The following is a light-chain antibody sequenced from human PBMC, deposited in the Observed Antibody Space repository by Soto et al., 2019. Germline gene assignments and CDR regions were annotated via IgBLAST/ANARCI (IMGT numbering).Light chain of an antibody. J-gene: IGKJ5*01. CDR3: QQYNNWPRT. CDR2: GAS. CDR1: QNVDSN. Sequence: EIVLTQSPATLSSFPGDRVTLSCRASQNVDSNYLAWYQQKPGQAPRLLIYGASTRATGIPARFSGSGSGTEFTLTISSLQSEDFAVYYCQQYNNWPRTFGQGTRLEIK. V-gene: IGKV3-15*01.